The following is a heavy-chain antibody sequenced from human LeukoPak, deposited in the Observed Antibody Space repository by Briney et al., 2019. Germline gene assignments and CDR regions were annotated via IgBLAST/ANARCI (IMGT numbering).Heavy chain of an antibody. D-gene: IGHD1-26*01. V-gene: IGHV3-30*18. CDR1: GFSFSSFG. CDR2: IIYDGINE. J-gene: IGHJ4*02. Sequence: GGSLRLSCAASGFSFSSFGIHWVRQAPGKGLEWVVAIIYDGINELYADAVKGRFTISRDNSKNTVYLQMNSLRSEDTAVYYCAKDLRYSGSNDHYYFDYWGQGTLVTVSS. CDR3: AKDLRYSGSNDHYYFDY.